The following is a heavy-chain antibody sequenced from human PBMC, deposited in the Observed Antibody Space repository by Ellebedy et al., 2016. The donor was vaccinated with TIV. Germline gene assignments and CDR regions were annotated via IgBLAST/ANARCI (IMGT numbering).Heavy chain of an antibody. CDR1: GGSINRSTYY. J-gene: IGHJ6*03. CDR3: ARERQYTITRHYYYCMDV. D-gene: IGHD2-2*02. CDR2: INYSGTT. Sequence: SETLSLXCNVSGGSINRSTYYWTWIRQSPGKGLEWIGCINYSGTTYYNPSLKSRVTISVDTSKNQFSLQLSSVTAADTAVYYCARERQYTITRHYYYCMDVWGKGTAVIVSS. V-gene: IGHV4-39*07.